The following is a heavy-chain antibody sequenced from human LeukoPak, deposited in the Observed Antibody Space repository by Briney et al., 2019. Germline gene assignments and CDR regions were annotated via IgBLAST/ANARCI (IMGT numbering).Heavy chain of an antibody. CDR3: ARDNSVGDIAWWFDP. V-gene: IGHV1-46*01. Sequence: ASVKVSCKASGYTFTSHYMHWVRQAPGQGLEWMGLINPNGSSILYAQKFQGRVTMTRDMSTTTDYMELSSLRSEDTAVYYCARDNSVGDIAWWFDPWGQGTLVTVSS. J-gene: IGHJ5*02. CDR1: GYTFTSHY. D-gene: IGHD3-16*02. CDR2: INPNGSSI.